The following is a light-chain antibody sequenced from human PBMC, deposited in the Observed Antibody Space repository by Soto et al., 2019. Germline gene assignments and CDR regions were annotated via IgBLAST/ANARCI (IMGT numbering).Light chain of an antibody. CDR2: AAS. CDR3: QQTYSTLSIT. Sequence: DIQMTQSPSSLSASVGDRVTITCRASESIARHLNWYQQRPGKAPKLLIYAASTLQNGVPSRFRGGGSGTDFTLTISNLRPEDFATFYCQQTYSTLSITFGQGTRLEIK. CDR1: ESIARH. J-gene: IGKJ5*01. V-gene: IGKV1-39*01.